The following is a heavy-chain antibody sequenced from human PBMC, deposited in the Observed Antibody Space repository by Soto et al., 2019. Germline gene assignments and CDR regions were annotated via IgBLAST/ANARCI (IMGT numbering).Heavy chain of an antibody. D-gene: IGHD3-10*01. CDR2: INTYNGNP. V-gene: IGHV1-18*01. J-gene: IGHJ6*02. CDR1: GYTFPDYG. CDR3: ARGVVRGVIPLHDYYGMDV. Sequence: ASVKGSCKTSGYTFPDYGIHWVRQAPGQGLEWMGWINTYNGNPNYAQKLQGRVTMTRDTSTSTAYMDLRSLRSEDTAVYYCARGVVRGVIPLHDYYGMDVWG.